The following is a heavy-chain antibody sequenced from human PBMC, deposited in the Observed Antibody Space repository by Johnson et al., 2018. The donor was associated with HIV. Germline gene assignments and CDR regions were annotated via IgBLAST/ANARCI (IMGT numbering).Heavy chain of an antibody. Sequence: VQLVESGGGVVRPGGSLRLSCAASGFIFDDYDMSWVRQAPGKGLVWVSRINYDGTNTSYADFVKGRFTISRDNAKNTLFLQMNSLRAEDTAVYYCAIVVIRGDAFDLWGQGTTVTVSS. J-gene: IGHJ3*01. D-gene: IGHD3-22*01. CDR3: AIVVIRGDAFDL. CDR1: GFIFDDYD. CDR2: INYDGTNT. V-gene: IGHV3-20*04.